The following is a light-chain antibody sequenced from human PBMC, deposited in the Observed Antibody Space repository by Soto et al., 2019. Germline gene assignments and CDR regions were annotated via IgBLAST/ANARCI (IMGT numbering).Light chain of an antibody. Sequence: QSVLTQPPSASGSPGQSVTISCIGTSSDVGGYNYVSWYQQHPGKAPKLMIYEVSKRPSGVPDRFSGSKSGNTASLTVSGLQAEDEADYYCSSYAASNNLGVFGGGTQRTVL. CDR1: SSDVGGYNY. J-gene: IGLJ2*01. CDR3: SSYAASNNLGV. V-gene: IGLV2-8*01. CDR2: EVS.